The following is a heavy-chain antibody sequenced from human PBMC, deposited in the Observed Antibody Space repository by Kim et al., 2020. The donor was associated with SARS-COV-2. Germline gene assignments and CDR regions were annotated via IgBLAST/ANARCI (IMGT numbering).Heavy chain of an antibody. D-gene: IGHD5-12*01. Sequence: GRFTISRDNAKNSLYLQMNSLRAEDTALYYCAKDSGGYDYVMDYYYGMDVWGQGTTVTVSS. J-gene: IGHJ6*02. V-gene: IGHV3-9*01. CDR3: AKDSGGYDYVMDYYYGMDV.